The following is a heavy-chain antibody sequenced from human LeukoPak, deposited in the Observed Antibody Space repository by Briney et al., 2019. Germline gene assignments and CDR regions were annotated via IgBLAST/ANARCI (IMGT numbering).Heavy chain of an antibody. CDR3: ARDASGTPAYGMDV. Sequence: GGSLRLSCAASGLMFGAYWWSWVRQAPGKGLEWVGVIWYDGSNKYNADSVKGRFTISRDNSKNTLYLKMNSLRAEDAAVYYCARDASGTPAYGMDVWGQGTTVTVS. D-gene: IGHD1-1*01. CDR1: GLMFGAYW. CDR2: IWYDGSNK. V-gene: IGHV3-33*08. J-gene: IGHJ6*02.